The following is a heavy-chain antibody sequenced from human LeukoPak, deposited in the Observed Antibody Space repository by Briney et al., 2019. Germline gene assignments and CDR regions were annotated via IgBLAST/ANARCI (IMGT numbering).Heavy chain of an antibody. CDR2: IYYSGST. V-gene: IGHV4-59*01. D-gene: IGHD2-21*02. Sequence: SETLSLTCTVSGGSISSYYWSWIRQPPGKGPEWIGYIYYSGSTNYNPSLKSRVTISVDTSKNQFSLKLSSVTAADTAVYYCAREVLAYCGGDCYADDAFDIWGQGTMVTVSS. CDR3: AREVLAYCGGDCYADDAFDI. J-gene: IGHJ3*02. CDR1: GGSISSYY.